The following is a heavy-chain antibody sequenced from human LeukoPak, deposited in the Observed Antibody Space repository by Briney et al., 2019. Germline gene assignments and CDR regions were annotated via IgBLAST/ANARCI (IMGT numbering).Heavy chain of an antibody. J-gene: IGHJ4*02. CDR3: ARASWISTADAVC. Sequence: GGSLRLSCAVSGLTFSKYGMNWVRQAPGTGLEWVSSISSGNDYIHYADSVKGRFTISRDDAKNLLYLQMNSLRAEDTAVYYCARASWISTADAVCWGQGTQVTVSS. CDR1: GLTFSKYG. D-gene: IGHD2-2*03. V-gene: IGHV3-21*01. CDR2: ISSGNDYI.